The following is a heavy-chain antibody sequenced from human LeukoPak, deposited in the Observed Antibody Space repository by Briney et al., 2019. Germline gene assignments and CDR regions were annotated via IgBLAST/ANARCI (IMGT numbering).Heavy chain of an antibody. Sequence: ASETLSLTCAVYGGSFSGYYWSWIRQPPGKGLEWIGEINHSGSTNYNPSLKSRVTISVDTSKNQFSLKLSSVTAADTAVYYCARDRGSYGNRFDCWGQGTLVTVSS. D-gene: IGHD5-18*01. J-gene: IGHJ4*02. V-gene: IGHV4-34*01. CDR2: INHSGST. CDR3: ARDRGSYGNRFDC. CDR1: GGSFSGYY.